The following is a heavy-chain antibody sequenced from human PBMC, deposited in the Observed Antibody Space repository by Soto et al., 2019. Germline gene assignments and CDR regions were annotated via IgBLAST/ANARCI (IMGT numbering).Heavy chain of an antibody. D-gene: IGHD5-18*01. CDR3: ARFSYGPLYYYYYYMDV. CDR1: GYSFTSYW. Sequence: PGESLKISCKGSGYSFTSYWIGWVRQMPGKGLEWMGIIYPGDSDTRYSPSFQGQVTISADKSISTAYLQWSSLKASDTAMYYCARFSYGPLYYYYYYMDVWGKGTTVTVSS. J-gene: IGHJ6*03. V-gene: IGHV5-51*01. CDR2: IYPGDSDT.